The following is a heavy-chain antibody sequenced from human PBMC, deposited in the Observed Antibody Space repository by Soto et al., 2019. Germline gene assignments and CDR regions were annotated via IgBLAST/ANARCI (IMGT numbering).Heavy chain of an antibody. CDR3: TTARPLLYYYDSSGYYPYYYYGMDV. CDR2: IKSKTDGGTT. Sequence: GGSLRLSCAASGFTFSNAWMNWVRQAPGKGLEWVGRIKSKTDGGTTDYAAPVKGRFTISRDDSKNTLYLQMNSLKTEDTAVYYCTTARPLLYYYDSSGYYPYYYYGMDVWGQGTTVTVSS. J-gene: IGHJ6*02. CDR1: GFTFSNAW. V-gene: IGHV3-15*07. D-gene: IGHD3-22*01.